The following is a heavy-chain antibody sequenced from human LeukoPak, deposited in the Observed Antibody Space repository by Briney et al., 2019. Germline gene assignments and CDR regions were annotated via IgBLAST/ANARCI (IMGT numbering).Heavy chain of an antibody. CDR3: AKDIGDYGGPGHAFDI. J-gene: IGHJ3*02. CDR2: ISWNSGSI. Sequence: GRSLRLSCAASGFTFDDYAMHWVRQAPGKGLEWVSGISWNSGSIGYADSVKGRFTISRDNAKNSLYLQMNSLRAEDMALYYCAKDIGDYGGPGHAFDIWGQGTMVTVSS. V-gene: IGHV3-9*03. CDR1: GFTFDDYA. D-gene: IGHD4-23*01.